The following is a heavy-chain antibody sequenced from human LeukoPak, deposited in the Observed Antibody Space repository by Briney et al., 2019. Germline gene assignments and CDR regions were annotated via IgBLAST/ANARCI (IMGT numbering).Heavy chain of an antibody. D-gene: IGHD6-19*01. Sequence: SETLSLTCTVSGGSISSGSYYWSWIRQPPGKGLEWIGEINHSGSTNYNPSLKSRVTISVDTSKNQFSLKLSSVTAADTAVYYCSYSSGSPADYWGQGTLVTVSS. J-gene: IGHJ4*02. CDR3: SYSSGSPADY. V-gene: IGHV4-39*07. CDR2: INHSGST. CDR1: GGSISSGSYY.